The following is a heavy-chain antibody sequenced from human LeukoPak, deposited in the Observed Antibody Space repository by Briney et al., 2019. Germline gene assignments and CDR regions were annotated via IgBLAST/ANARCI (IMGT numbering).Heavy chain of an antibody. D-gene: IGHD2-21*02. V-gene: IGHV3-23*01. Sequence: PGGSLGLSCAASGFTFSSYAMSWVRQAPGKGLEWVSAISGSGGSTYYADSVKGRFTISRDNSKNTLYLQMNSLRAEDTAVYYCAKVGPAYCGGDCYSDAFDIWGQGTMVTVSS. CDR1: GFTFSSYA. CDR2: ISGSGGST. CDR3: AKVGPAYCGGDCYSDAFDI. J-gene: IGHJ3*02.